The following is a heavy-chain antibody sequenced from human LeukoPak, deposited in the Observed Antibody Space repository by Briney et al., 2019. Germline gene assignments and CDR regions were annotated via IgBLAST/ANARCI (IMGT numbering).Heavy chain of an antibody. V-gene: IGHV4-30-4*08. Sequence: SETLSLTCTVSGGSISSGDYYWSWIRQSPGKGLEWIGCIYYSGSTYYNPSLKSRFTISLDTSKNQFSLKLSSVTAADTAVYYCASMYSGVSWYYFDYWGQGTQVTVSS. CDR2: IYYSGST. CDR1: GGSISSGDYY. CDR3: ASMYSGVSWYYFDY. J-gene: IGHJ4*02. D-gene: IGHD1-26*01.